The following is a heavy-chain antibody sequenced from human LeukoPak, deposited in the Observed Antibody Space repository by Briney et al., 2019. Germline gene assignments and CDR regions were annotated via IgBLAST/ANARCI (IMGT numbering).Heavy chain of an antibody. V-gene: IGHV3-21*01. D-gene: IGHD3-22*01. Sequence: GGSLRLSCAASGFTFSSYSMNWVRQAPGKGLEWVSSISSSSSYIYYADSVKGRFTISRDNAKNSLYLQMNSLRAEDTAVYYCARVLNGQWLLGFDYWGQGTLVTVSS. CDR3: ARVLNGQWLLGFDY. J-gene: IGHJ4*02. CDR1: GFTFSSYS. CDR2: ISSSSSYI.